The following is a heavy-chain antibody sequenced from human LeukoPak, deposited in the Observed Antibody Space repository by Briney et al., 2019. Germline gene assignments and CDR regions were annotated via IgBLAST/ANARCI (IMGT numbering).Heavy chain of an antibody. CDR1: GFTFSSYS. CDR3: ASAGDRYYYDSSGYYPDY. J-gene: IGHJ4*02. D-gene: IGHD3-22*01. Sequence: GGSLRLSCAASGFTFSSYSMNWVRQAPGKGLEWVSSISSSSSYIYYADSVKGRFTISRDNAKNSLYLQMNSLRAEDTAVYYCASAGDRYYYDSSGYYPDYWGQGTLVTVSS. CDR2: ISSSSSYI. V-gene: IGHV3-21*01.